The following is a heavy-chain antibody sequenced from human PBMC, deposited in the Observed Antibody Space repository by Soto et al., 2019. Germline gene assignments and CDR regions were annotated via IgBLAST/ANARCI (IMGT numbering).Heavy chain of an antibody. V-gene: IGHV1-18*01. D-gene: IGHD2-8*01. Sequence: GPGAKKPGASVKVSCKASGYTFSRYGISWVRQAPGQGLEWMGWISGYNGDTKYAQKVQGRVTMTIDTSTYTAYMELRSLTSDDTAIYYCAKNGQPPYYYYGMDVWGQGTTVTVSS. CDR2: ISGYNGDT. CDR3: AKNGQPPYYYYGMDV. J-gene: IGHJ6*02. CDR1: GYTFSRYG.